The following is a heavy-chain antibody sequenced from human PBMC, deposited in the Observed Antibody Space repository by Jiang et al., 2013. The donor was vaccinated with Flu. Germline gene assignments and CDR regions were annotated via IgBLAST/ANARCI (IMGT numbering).Heavy chain of an antibody. CDR3: ARDLRVGVVGAAAGRITNWFDP. CDR2: INAGNGNT. J-gene: IGHJ5*02. Sequence: GAEVKKPGASVKVSCKASGYTFTSYGISWVRQAPGQRLEWMGWINAGNGNTKYSQKLQGRVTITRDTSASTAYMELSSLRSEDTAVYYCARDLRVGVVGAAAGRITNWFDPWGQGTLVTVSS. V-gene: IGHV1-3*01. D-gene: IGHD6-13*01. CDR1: GYTFTSYG.